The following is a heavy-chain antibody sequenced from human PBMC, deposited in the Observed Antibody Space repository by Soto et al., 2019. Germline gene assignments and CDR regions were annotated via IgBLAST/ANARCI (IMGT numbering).Heavy chain of an antibody. J-gene: IGHJ6*02. D-gene: IGHD3-16*01. CDR3: ARDRPARVTSIGGYYYYGMDV. CDR2: IIPIFGTA. CDR1: GGTFRNYA. Sequence: QGQLVQSGAEVKKPGSSVKVSCKASGGTFRNYAITWVRQAPGQGLEWMGRIIPIFGTANYAQQFQGRVTITADESTTTAYLELSSLRSEDTAMYYCARDRPARVTSIGGYYYYGMDVWGQGTTVTVSS. V-gene: IGHV1-69*19.